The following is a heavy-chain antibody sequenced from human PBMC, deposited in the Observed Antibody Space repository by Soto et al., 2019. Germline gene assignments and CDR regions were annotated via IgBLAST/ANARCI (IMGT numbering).Heavy chain of an antibody. CDR3: ARDEVYYYDSSGPHSFDY. J-gene: IGHJ4*02. CDR1: GFTFSSYA. V-gene: IGHV3-30-3*01. Sequence: QVQLVESGGGVVQPGRSLRLSCAASGFTFSSYAMHWVRQAPGKGLEWVAVISYDGSNKYYADSVKGRFTISRDNSKNTLYLQMNSLRAEDTAVYYCARDEVYYYDSSGPHSFDYWGQGTLVTVSS. D-gene: IGHD3-22*01. CDR2: ISYDGSNK.